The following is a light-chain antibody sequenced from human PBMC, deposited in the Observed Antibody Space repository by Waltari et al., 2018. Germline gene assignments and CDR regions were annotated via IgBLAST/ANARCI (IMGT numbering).Light chain of an antibody. V-gene: IGKV3-20*01. CDR3: RQYGSSPYT. CDR2: GAS. Sequence: EVVLTQSPDTLSLSPGGGATLSCRASETVRSNYFAWYQQKPGQAPRPLSYGASIRATGVPDRCIGSGSGRDFTLTINRVEPDDFAVYYCRQYGSSPYTFGQGTRVE. J-gene: IGKJ2*01. CDR1: ETVRSNY.